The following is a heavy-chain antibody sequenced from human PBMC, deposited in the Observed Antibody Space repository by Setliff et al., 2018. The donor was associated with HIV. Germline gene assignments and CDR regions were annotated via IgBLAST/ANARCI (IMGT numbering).Heavy chain of an antibody. J-gene: IGHJ5*02. Sequence: SETLSLTCVVSYYSVNSDYHWGGIRQSPGRGLQWIGHIYRSGSTYYNLSLGGRVTMSIDTSMDQFSLKLTSLTAADTAVYYCARIWLHKDADIPRFDPWGQGILVTVPQ. CDR1: YYSVNSDYH. V-gene: IGHV4-38-2*01. D-gene: IGHD6-19*01. CDR2: IYRSGST. CDR3: ARIWLHKDADIPRFDP.